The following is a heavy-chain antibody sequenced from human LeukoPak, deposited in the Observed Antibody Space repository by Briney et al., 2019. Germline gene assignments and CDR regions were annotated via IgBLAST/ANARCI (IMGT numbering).Heavy chain of an antibody. Sequence: GGSLRLSCAASGFTFSSHSMRWVRQASGKGLVWISRIVSNGGGGTYVDAVQGRFTTSSANAKYKLSLQMQMMRPEDTDVNDFVRDRPHSGFNVDFDWWGQGTLVTVS. V-gene: IGHV3-74*03. D-gene: IGHD2-15*01. J-gene: IGHJ4*02. CDR2: IVSNGGGG. CDR3: VRDRPHSGFNVDFDW. CDR1: GFTFSSHS.